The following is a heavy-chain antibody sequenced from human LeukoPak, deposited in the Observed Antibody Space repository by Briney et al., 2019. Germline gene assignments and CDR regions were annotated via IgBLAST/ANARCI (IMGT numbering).Heavy chain of an antibody. J-gene: IGHJ4*02. CDR2: INHSGST. V-gene: IGHV4-34*01. Sequence: ASETLSLTCAVYGGSFRGYYWSWIRQPPGKGLGWIGEINHSGSTNYNPSLKSRVTISVDTSNNQFSLKLSSVTAADTAVYYCARGQRRYFAWYYYWGQGTLVTVSS. CDR3: ARGQRRYFAWYYY. D-gene: IGHD3-9*01. CDR1: GGSFRGYY.